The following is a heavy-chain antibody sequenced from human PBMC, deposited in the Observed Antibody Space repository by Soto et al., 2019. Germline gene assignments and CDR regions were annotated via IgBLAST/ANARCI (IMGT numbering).Heavy chain of an antibody. J-gene: IGHJ3*02. CDR2: IIPILAIA. CDR1: GGTFSSYT. CDR3: ALYRQYKHDAFDI. V-gene: IGHV1-69*02. Sequence: QVQLVQSGAEVKKPGSSVKVSCKASGGTFSSYTISWVRQAPGQGLEWMGRIIPILAIANYAQKFQVRVTITADKSTSTAYMELSSLRSEDTAVYYCALYRQYKHDAFDIWGQGTMVTVSS. D-gene: IGHD1-1*01.